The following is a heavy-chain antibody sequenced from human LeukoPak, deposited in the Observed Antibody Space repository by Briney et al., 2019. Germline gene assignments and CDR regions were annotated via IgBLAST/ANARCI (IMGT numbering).Heavy chain of an antibody. CDR1: GYTFSRYS. V-gene: IGHV3-21*01. CDR2: ISSSSSYI. J-gene: IGHJ2*01. Sequence: GGSLRLSCAASGYTFSRYSMNWVRQAPGKGLEGVSSISSSSSYIFYADSVKCRFTISRDNAKTSLYLQMNSLRAEDTAVYYKEKTAYDILTGYYPGYFDLWGRGTLVTVSS. D-gene: IGHD3-9*01. CDR3: EKTAYDILTGYYPGYFDL.